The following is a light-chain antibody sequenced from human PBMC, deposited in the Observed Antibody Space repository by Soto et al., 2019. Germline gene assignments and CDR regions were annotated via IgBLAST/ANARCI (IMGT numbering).Light chain of an antibody. J-gene: IGKJ1*01. CDR2: AAS. CDR1: QSISSY. Sequence: IQMTQSPSSLSASVGGRVTITCGASQSISSYLNWYQQKPGKAPKLLIYAASSLQSGVPSRFSGSGSGTDFTLTISSLPPEDFETYYCQQSYSNPWTFGQGTKVDIK. V-gene: IGKV1-39*01. CDR3: QQSYSNPWT.